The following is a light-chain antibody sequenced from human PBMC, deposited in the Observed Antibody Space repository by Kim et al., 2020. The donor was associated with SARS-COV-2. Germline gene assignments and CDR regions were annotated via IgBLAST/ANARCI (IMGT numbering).Light chain of an antibody. CDR3: KQSYSTPYT. Sequence: SASVGERVTHTCRASQSISSYLNWYPQKRGKAPELLIYAASSLKSGVPSRLSGSGSGTDFTLNIRSLQPEDFATYYCKQSYSTPYTFGQGTKLEI. J-gene: IGKJ2*01. CDR2: AAS. V-gene: IGKV1-39*01. CDR1: QSISSY.